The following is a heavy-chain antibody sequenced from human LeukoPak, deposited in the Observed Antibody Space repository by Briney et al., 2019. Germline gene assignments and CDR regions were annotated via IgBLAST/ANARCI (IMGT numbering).Heavy chain of an antibody. CDR3: AKDLLGRGSSWFPKYYYHYGMDV. Sequence: GGSLRLSCAASGFTFSSYAMSWVRQAPGKGLEWVSAISGSGGSTYYADSVKGRFTISRDNSKNTLYLQMNSLRAEDTAVYYCAKDLLGRGSSWFPKYYYHYGMDVWGQGTTVTVSS. CDR2: ISGSGGST. D-gene: IGHD6-13*01. CDR1: GFTFSSYA. J-gene: IGHJ6*02. V-gene: IGHV3-23*01.